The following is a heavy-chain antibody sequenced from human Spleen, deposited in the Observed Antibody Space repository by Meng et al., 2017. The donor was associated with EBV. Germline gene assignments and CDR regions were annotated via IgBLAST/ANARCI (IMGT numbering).Heavy chain of an antibody. D-gene: IGHD3-10*01. Sequence: QVQLQESGPGLVTPSEXLSLTCTVSGGSVSSGSYYWSWIRQPPGKGLEWIGNIYYSGSTNYNPSLKSRVTISADRSKNHFSLRLSSLTAADTAVYYCARGNYMFDYWGQGTLVTVSS. CDR1: GGSVSSGSYY. CDR2: IYYSGST. J-gene: IGHJ4*02. V-gene: IGHV4-61*03. CDR3: ARGNYMFDY.